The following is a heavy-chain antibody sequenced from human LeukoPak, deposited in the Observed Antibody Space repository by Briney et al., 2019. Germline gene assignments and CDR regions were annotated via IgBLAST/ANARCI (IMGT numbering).Heavy chain of an antibody. CDR3: ARDMGSWEASRMILPT. Sequence: GGSLRLSCAASGFTFSTYAMNWVRQAPGRGLEWLSGILGNGRTTYYADSVKGRFTISRDNSKNTLYLQMNSLRAEDTAVYYCARDMGSWEASRMILPTWGQGTLVTVSS. CDR2: ILGNGRTT. CDR1: GFTFSTYA. J-gene: IGHJ5*02. V-gene: IGHV3-23*01. D-gene: IGHD3-22*01.